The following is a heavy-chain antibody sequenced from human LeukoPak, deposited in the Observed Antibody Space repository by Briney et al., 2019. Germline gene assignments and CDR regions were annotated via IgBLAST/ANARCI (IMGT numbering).Heavy chain of an antibody. J-gene: IGHJ4*02. CDR1: GGSISSGDYY. D-gene: IGHD2-15*01. Sequence: PSETLSLTRTVSGGSISSGDYYWSWIRQPPGKGLEWIGYIYYSGSTYYNPSLKSRVTISVDTSKNQFSLKLSSVTAADTAVYYCASGDIDGIRYDYWGQGTLVTVSS. V-gene: IGHV4-30-4*08. CDR3: ASGDIDGIRYDY. CDR2: IYYSGST.